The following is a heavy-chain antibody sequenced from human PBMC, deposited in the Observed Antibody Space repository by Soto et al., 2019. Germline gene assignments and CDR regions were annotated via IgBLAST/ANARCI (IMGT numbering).Heavy chain of an antibody. CDR1: GYTFTCYY. J-gene: IGHJ5*02. V-gene: IGHV1-2*02. D-gene: IGHD6-13*01. Sequence: ASVKVSCKASGYTFTCYYMHWVRQAPGQGLEWMGWINPNSGGTNYAQKFQGRVTMTRDTSISTAYMELSRLRSDDTAVYYCARDHESWYYWFDPWGQGTLVTVSS. CDR3: ARDHESWYYWFDP. CDR2: INPNSGGT.